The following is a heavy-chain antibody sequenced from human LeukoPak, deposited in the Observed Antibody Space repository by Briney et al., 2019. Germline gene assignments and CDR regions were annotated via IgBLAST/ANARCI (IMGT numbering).Heavy chain of an antibody. D-gene: IGHD1-26*01. J-gene: IGHJ4*02. CDR1: GFTFSRYS. CDR2: IGSSSSTI. Sequence: GGSLRLSCAASGFTFSRYSMNWVRQPPGKGLEWVSYIGSSSSTIYYADSVKGRFTISRDNAKNSLFLQMNSLRDEDTAVYCCAVGSLHYFNYWGQGTLVTVSS. V-gene: IGHV3-48*02. CDR3: AVGSLHYFNY.